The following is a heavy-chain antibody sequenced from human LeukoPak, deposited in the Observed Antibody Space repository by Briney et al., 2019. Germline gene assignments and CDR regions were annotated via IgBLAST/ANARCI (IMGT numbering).Heavy chain of an antibody. CDR3: ARGLTGTLFWFDP. CDR1: GYSISSGYY. J-gene: IGHJ5*02. D-gene: IGHD1-7*01. V-gene: IGHV4-38-2*02. CDR2: IYHSGST. Sequence: PSETLSLTCTVSGYSISSGYYWAWIRPPPGKGLEWIGSIYHSGSTYYNPSLKSRVTISVDTSKNQFSLKLSSVTAADTAVYYCARGLTGTLFWFDPWGQGTLVTVSS.